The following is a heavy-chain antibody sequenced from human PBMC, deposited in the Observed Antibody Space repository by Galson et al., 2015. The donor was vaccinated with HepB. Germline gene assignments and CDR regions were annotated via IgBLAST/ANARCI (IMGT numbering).Heavy chain of an antibody. CDR2: IGSTSNHI. V-gene: IGHV3-21*05. Sequence: SLRLACAASGFTFTSFSMNWVRQSPGEGLEWGSLIGSTSNHIYFAGSVKGRFTISRDNAKNSLFLQMNSLSAEDTAVYYCARGWLSNSFDWWGQGTLVTVSS. J-gene: IGHJ4*02. CDR1: GFTFTSFS. CDR3: ARGWLSNSFDW. D-gene: IGHD5-12*01.